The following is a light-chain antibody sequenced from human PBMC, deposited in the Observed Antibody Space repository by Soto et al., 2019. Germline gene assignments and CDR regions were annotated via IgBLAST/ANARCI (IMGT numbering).Light chain of an antibody. V-gene: IGKV1-5*01. CDR1: QSISEW. CDR3: QQYDSDGT. J-gene: IGKJ1*01. CDR2: DAS. Sequence: DIQMTQSPSTLSASVGDRVTITCRASQSISEWLAWYQQKPGKAPKLLIYDASSLKSGVPSRFSGSGSGTEFTLTISSLQPDDFATYYCQQYDSDGTFGQGTRVEIK.